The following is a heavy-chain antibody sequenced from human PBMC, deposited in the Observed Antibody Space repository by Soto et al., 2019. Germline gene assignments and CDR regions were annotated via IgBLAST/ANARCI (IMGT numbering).Heavy chain of an antibody. D-gene: IGHD4-17*01. V-gene: IGHV3-23*01. CDR1: GFTFSTYT. Sequence: PGGSLRLSCAASGFTFSTYTMNWVRQAPGKGLEWVSAVLQTGSTTYYADSVKGRFTISRDNSKNTLYLQMNSLRAEDTALYYCAKDIDYGDYHYYGMDVWGQGTTVTVSS. J-gene: IGHJ6*02. CDR3: AKDIDYGDYHYYGMDV. CDR2: VLQTGSTT.